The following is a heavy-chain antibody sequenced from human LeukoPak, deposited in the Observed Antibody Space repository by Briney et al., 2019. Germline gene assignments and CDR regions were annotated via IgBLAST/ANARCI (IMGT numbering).Heavy chain of an antibody. CDR1: GYTFTGYY. J-gene: IGHJ4*02. V-gene: IGHV1-2*02. Sequence: ASVKVSCKASGYTFTGYYMHWVRQAPGEGLEWMGWINPNSGGTNYAQKFQGRVTMTRDTSISTAYMELSRLRSDDTAVYYCARPRPYYYGSGSYYNLDYWGQGTLVTVSS. D-gene: IGHD3-10*01. CDR2: INPNSGGT. CDR3: ARPRPYYYGSGSYYNLDY.